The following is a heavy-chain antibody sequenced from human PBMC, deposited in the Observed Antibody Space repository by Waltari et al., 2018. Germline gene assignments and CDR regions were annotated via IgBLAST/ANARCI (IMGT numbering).Heavy chain of an antibody. CDR1: GGTFSSYA. V-gene: IGHV1-69*14. J-gene: IGHJ3*02. CDR2: IIPIFGTA. CDR3: ARGEELLRKYAFDI. D-gene: IGHD2-15*01. Sequence: QVQLVQSGAAVKKPGSSVKVSCKASGGTFSSYAISWVRQAPGQGLEWMGGIIPIFGTASYAQKYQGRGTITAEKSTSTAYMELSSLGSEDTAVYYCARGEELLRKYAFDIWGQGTMVTVSS.